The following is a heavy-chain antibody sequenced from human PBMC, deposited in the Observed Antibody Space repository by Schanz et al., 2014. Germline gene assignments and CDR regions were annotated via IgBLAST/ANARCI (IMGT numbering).Heavy chain of an antibody. J-gene: IGHJ4*02. CDR1: GFSFSDYW. Sequence: EVQLVESEGGLVQPGGSLRLSCEGSGFSFSDYWMGWVRQAPGKGLEWVANIKKDGSENYYADSVKGRFIISRDNAKNSLYLQMNSLTADDTAVYYCARDKGGYYPFDYWGRGTLVTVSS. D-gene: IGHD3-3*01. CDR3: ARDKGGYYPFDY. V-gene: IGHV3-7*01. CDR2: IKKDGSEN.